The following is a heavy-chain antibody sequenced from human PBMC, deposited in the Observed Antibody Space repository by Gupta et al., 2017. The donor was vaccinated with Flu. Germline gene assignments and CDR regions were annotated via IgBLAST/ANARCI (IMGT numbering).Heavy chain of an antibody. Sequence: QVQLQESGPGLVKPSETLSLTCAISGYSISSGYYWGWIRQPPGKGLEWIGSIYHSGSPYYNPSLKSRVIISVDTTKNQFSLKLSSVTAADTAVYYWAREPDRIGGATDYGMDAWGQGTMVTVSS. CDR1: GYSISSGYY. V-gene: IGHV4-38-2*02. D-gene: IGHD1-26*01. CDR3: AREPDRIGGATDYGMDA. CDR2: IYHSGSP. J-gene: IGHJ6*02.